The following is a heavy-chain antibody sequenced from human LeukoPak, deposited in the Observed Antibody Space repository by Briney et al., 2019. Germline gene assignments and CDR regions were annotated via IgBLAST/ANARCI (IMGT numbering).Heavy chain of an antibody. CDR2: IYYSGST. D-gene: IGHD3-16*01. J-gene: IGHJ6*03. CDR1: GGSFSGYY. CDR3: ARDHPFYVGVGYYYYMDV. Sequence: SDTLSLTCAVYGGSFSGYYWSWIRQPPGKGLEWIGSIYYSGSTYYNPSLKSRVTISVDTSKNQFSLKLSSVTAADTAVYYCARDHPFYVGVGYYYYMDVWGKGTTVTVSS. V-gene: IGHV4-34*01.